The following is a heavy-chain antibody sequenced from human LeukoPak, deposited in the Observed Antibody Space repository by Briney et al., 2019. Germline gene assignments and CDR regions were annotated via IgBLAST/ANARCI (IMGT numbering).Heavy chain of an antibody. V-gene: IGHV3-23*01. CDR3: AKVKSAMVPIFDY. J-gene: IGHJ4*02. D-gene: IGHD3-10*01. Sequence: TGGSLRLSCGVSGFTFSSYAVSWVRQAPGKGLEWVSLISAISGISYYADSVKGRFTISRDNANNTLYLQMNSLRAEDTAVYYCAKVKSAMVPIFDYWGQGILVTVSS. CDR1: GFTFSSYA. CDR2: ISAISGIS.